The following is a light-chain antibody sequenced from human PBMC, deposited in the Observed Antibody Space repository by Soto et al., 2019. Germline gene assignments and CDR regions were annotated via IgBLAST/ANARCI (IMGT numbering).Light chain of an antibody. J-gene: IGKJ3*01. Sequence: EIVMTQSPGTLSVSPGERATLSCRASQSVRSNLAWYQQKPGQAPRLLIYEASTRATGIPARFSGSGSGTEFTLTISSLQSEDFAVYHCQQYNNWPPFTFGPGTKVDIK. CDR2: EAS. CDR3: QQYNNWPPFT. CDR1: QSVRSN. V-gene: IGKV3-15*01.